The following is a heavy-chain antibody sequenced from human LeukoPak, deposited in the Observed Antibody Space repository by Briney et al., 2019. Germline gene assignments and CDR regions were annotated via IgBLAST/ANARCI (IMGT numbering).Heavy chain of an antibody. CDR1: GGSISSSSYY. J-gene: IGHJ4*02. D-gene: IGHD6-13*01. Sequence: PSETLSLTCTVSGGSISSSSYYLGWIRQPPGKGLEWIGSIYYSGSTYYNPSLKSRVTISVDTSKNQFSLKLSYVTAADTAVYYCAREFAFAAAADEGYYFDYWGQGTLVTVSS. CDR3: AREFAFAAAADEGYYFDY. V-gene: IGHV4-39*07. CDR2: IYYSGST.